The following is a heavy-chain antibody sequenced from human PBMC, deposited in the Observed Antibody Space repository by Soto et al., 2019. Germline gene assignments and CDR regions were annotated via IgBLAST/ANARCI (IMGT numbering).Heavy chain of an antibody. V-gene: IGHV4-4*02. CDR2: IYHSGST. CDR3: ARDYYDSSGYYYGY. CDR1: GGSISRSNW. J-gene: IGHJ4*02. D-gene: IGHD3-22*01. Sequence: SETLSLTCAVSGGSISRSNWWSWVRQPPGKGLEWIGEIYHSGSTNYNPSLKSRVTISVDKSKNQFSLKLSSVTAADTAVYYCARDYYDSSGYYYGYWGQGTLVTVSS.